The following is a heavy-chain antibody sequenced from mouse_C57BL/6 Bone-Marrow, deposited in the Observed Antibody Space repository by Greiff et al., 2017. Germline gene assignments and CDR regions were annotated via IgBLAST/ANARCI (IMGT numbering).Heavy chain of an antibody. J-gene: IGHJ1*03. V-gene: IGHV10-3*01. CDR3: GRGGGYYGFDV. D-gene: IGHD1-1*01. CDR1: GFTFNTYA. CDR2: IRSKSSNYAT. Sequence: VQLKESGGGLVQPKGSLKLSCAASGFTFNTYAMHWVRQAPGKGLEWVARIRSKSSNYATYYADSVQDRFTISRDDSQSMRYLQMNNLKTEDTAMYYGGRGGGYYGFDVWGTGTTVTVSS.